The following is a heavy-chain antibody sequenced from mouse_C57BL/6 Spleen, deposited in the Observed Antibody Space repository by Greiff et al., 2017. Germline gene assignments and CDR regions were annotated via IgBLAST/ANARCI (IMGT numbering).Heavy chain of an antibody. J-gene: IGHJ1*03. CDR2: IDPSVSYT. Sequence: QVQLKQPGAELVMPGASVKLSCKASGYTFTSYWMHWVKQRPGQGLEWIGEIDPSVSYTNYNQKFKGKSTLTVDKSSSTAYMQLSSLTSEDSAVYYCARSDYYGSSYEYFDVWGTGTTVTVSS. V-gene: IGHV1-69*01. CDR3: ARSDYYGSSYEYFDV. D-gene: IGHD1-1*01. CDR1: GYTFTSYW.